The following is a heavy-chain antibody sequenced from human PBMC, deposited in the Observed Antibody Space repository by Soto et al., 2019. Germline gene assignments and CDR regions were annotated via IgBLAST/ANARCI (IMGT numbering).Heavy chain of an antibody. CDR3: AKDRITGNSMWDPFDV. V-gene: IGHV3-23*01. Sequence: EVQLLESGGGLVQPGGSLRLSCAASGFTFRVFGMSWVRQAPGKGLEWVSSIGSTDTYYANSVRGRFTISRDNSKNTVSLLMNSLRIEDTATYYCAKDRITGNSMWDPFDVWGQGTMVTVS. D-gene: IGHD2-15*01. CDR1: GFTFRVFG. J-gene: IGHJ3*01. CDR2: IGSTDT.